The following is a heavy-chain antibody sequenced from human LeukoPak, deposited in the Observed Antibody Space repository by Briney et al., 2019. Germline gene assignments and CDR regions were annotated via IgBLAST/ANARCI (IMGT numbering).Heavy chain of an antibody. Sequence: GRSLRLSCAASGFTFSSYAMSWGRQAPGEGLEWVSAISGSGGSTYYADSVKGGFTISRDNSKNTLYLQMNSLRAEDTAVYYFAKERKPTVTTLAIDYWGQGTLVTVSS. D-gene: IGHD4-17*01. CDR2: ISGSGGST. CDR1: GFTFSSYA. V-gene: IGHV3-23*01. CDR3: AKERKPTVTTLAIDY. J-gene: IGHJ4*02.